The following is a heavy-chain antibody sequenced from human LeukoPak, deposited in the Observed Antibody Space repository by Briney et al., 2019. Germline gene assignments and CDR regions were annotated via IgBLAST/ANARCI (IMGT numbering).Heavy chain of an antibody. D-gene: IGHD3-22*01. CDR3: ARDDYNGGGSY. CDR2: ISSSSGTR. J-gene: IGHJ4*02. V-gene: IGHV3-48*04. CDR1: GGTFNSDD. Sequence: GGSLRLSCAASGGTFNSDDMNWVRQAPGMGLEWVSYISSSSGTRYYADSVKGRFTISGDNAKNSLYLYMNSLRVDDTAVYYCARDDYNGGGSYWGQGILVTVSS.